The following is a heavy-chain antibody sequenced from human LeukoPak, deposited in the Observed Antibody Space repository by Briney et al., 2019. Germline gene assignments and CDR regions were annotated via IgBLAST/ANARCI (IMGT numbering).Heavy chain of an antibody. V-gene: IGHV4-31*03. CDR1: GGTISSCGYY. CDR3: ARDLRVAARPRAFDI. Sequence: SETLSLTCTVSGGTISSCGYYWSWIRQHPGQGLEWIGYIYYSGSTYYNPSLKSRVTISVDTSKDQFSLKLSSVTAADTAVYYCARDLRVAARPRAFDIWGQGTMVTVSS. D-gene: IGHD6-6*01. CDR2: IYYSGST. J-gene: IGHJ3*02.